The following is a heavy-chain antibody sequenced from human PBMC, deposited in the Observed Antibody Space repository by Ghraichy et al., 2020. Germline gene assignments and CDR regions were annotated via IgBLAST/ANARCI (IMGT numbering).Heavy chain of an antibody. CDR2: ISYSGTT. CDR3: ASRASKRSDY. CDR1: GGSIGSTNYG. V-gene: IGHV4-39*01. D-gene: IGHD5-24*01. J-gene: IGHJ4*01. Sequence: SETLSLTCTVSGGSIGSTNYGWGWIRQPPGKGLEWIASISYSGTTYYNPSLKSRVTIFTDTSKNQFSLRLSSVTAADTAVYYCASRASKRSDYWGQEPWSPSPQ.